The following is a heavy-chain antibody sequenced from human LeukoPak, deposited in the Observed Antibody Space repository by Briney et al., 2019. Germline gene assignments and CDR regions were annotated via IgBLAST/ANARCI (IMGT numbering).Heavy chain of an antibody. Sequence: ASVKVSCKASGYTFTSYGISWVRQAPGQGLEWMGWISAYNGNTNYAQKLQGRVTMTTDTSTSTAYMELRSLRSDDTAVYYCAGVMIGPAHEDGWWYFDLWGRGTLVTVFS. CDR3: AGVMIGPAHEDGWWYFDL. CDR1: GYTFTSYG. J-gene: IGHJ2*01. V-gene: IGHV1-18*01. D-gene: IGHD2-21*01. CDR2: ISAYNGNT.